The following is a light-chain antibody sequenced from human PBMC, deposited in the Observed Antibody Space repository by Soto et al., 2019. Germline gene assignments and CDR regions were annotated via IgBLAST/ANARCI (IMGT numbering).Light chain of an antibody. CDR2: GAS. V-gene: IGKV3-15*01. Sequence: EIVMTQSPATLSMSPGERATLSCRASQSVSSNLAWYQQKPGQAPRLLIYGASTRVTGIPARFSGSGSGTEFTLTIRSLQSEDFAVYYCQQYNNWPPWTFGQGTKVEIK. CDR1: QSVSSN. CDR3: QQYNNWPPWT. J-gene: IGKJ1*01.